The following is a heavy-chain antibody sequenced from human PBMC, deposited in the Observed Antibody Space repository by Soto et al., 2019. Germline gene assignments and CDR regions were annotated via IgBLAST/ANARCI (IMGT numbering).Heavy chain of an antibody. V-gene: IGHV4-59*01. CDR3: ARVGNIDYDFWSGYYRGYYFDY. J-gene: IGHJ4*02. CDR1: GGSISSYY. Sequence: PSETLSLTCTVSGGSISSYYWSWIRQPPGKXLEWIGYIYYSGSTNYNPSLKSRVTISVDTSKNQFSLKLSSVTAADTAVYYCARVGNIDYDFWSGYYRGYYFDYWGQGTLVTVSS. CDR2: IYYSGST. D-gene: IGHD3-3*01.